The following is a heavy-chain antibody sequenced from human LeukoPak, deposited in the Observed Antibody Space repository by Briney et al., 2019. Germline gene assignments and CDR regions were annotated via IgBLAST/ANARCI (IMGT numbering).Heavy chain of an antibody. CDR1: GGSISSYY. D-gene: IGHD6-13*01. V-gene: IGHV4-59*01. CDR3: ASGYSSSWYHWFDP. J-gene: IGHJ5*02. Sequence: SETLSLTCTVSGGSISSYYWSWIRQPPGKGLEWIGYIYYSGSTNCNPSLKSRVTISVDTSKNQFSLKLSSVTAADTAVYYCASGYSSSWYHWFDPWGQGTLVTVSS. CDR2: IYYSGST.